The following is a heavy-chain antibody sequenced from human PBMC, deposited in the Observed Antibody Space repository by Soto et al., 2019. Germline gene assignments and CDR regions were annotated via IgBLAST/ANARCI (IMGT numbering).Heavy chain of an antibody. CDR3: ARDLAVAGNGGNSFDP. D-gene: IGHD6-19*01. CDR2: ISAYNGNT. Sequence: ASVKVSCKASGYTFTSYGISWVRQAPGQGLEWMGWISAYNGNTNYAQKLQGRVTMTTDTSTSTAYMELRSLRSDDTAVYYCARDLAVAGNGGNSFDPWGQGTLVTVSS. V-gene: IGHV1-18*04. J-gene: IGHJ5*02. CDR1: GYTFTSYG.